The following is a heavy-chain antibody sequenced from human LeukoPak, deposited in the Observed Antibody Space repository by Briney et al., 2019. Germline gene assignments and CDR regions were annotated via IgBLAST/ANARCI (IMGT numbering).Heavy chain of an antibody. CDR1: GGSISSSSYY. J-gene: IGHJ4*02. CDR3: ARSLRVGASSRFDY. V-gene: IGHV4-39*01. D-gene: IGHD1-26*01. CDR2: IYYSGIT. Sequence: RPSATLSLTCPVSGGSISSSSYYWGWIRQPPGNGLEWIGSIYYSGITYYNTSLKSRVTISVDTSKNQFSLTLSSVTAADTAVYYCARSLRVGASSRFDYWGQGTLVTVSS.